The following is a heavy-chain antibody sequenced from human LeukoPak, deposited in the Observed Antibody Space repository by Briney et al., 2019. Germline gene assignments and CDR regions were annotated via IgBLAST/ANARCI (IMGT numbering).Heavy chain of an antibody. CDR3: ARDSSSWHRPALQASWFDP. V-gene: IGHV1-2*02. CDR2: INPNSGGT. D-gene: IGHD6-13*01. J-gene: IGHJ5*02. CDR1: GYTFTGYY. Sequence: ASVKVSSKASGYTFTGYYMHWVRQAPGQGLEWMGWINPNSGGTNYAQKFQGRVTMTRDTSISTAYMELSRLRSDDTAVYYCARDSSSWHRPALQASWFDPWGQGTLVTVSS.